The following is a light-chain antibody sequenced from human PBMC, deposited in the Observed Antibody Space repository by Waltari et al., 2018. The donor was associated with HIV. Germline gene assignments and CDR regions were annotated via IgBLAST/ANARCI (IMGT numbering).Light chain of an antibody. V-gene: IGKV3-15*01. CDR3: QQYNNWPRGT. J-gene: IGKJ1*01. Sequence: EMVLTQSPATLSVSPEDRVTLSCRASQSVSINLAWFQHKRGQAPRLLIYAASIRATGVPARFRGSGSGTDFTLTITSFQSEDLAVYVCQQYNNWPRGTFGPGTKVEV. CDR1: QSVSIN. CDR2: AAS.